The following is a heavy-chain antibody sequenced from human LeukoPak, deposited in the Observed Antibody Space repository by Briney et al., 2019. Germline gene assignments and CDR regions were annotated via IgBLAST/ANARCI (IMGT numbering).Heavy chain of an antibody. CDR1: GFTFDDYA. V-gene: IGHV3-9*01. Sequence: PGRSLRLCCAASGFTFDDYAMHWVRQAPGKGLEWVSGISWNSGSIGYADSVKGRFTISRDNAKNSLYLQMNSLRPEDTALYYCAKDKRSSSWSYFDYWGQGTLVTVSS. CDR2: ISWNSGSI. D-gene: IGHD6-13*01. J-gene: IGHJ4*02. CDR3: AKDKRSSSWSYFDY.